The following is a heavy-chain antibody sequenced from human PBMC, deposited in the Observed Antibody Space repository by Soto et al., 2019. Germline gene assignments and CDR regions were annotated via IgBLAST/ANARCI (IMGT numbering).Heavy chain of an antibody. CDR1: GGSFSGYY. CDR2: INHSGST. D-gene: IGHD5-18*01. Sequence: QVQLLQWGAGLLKPSETLSLSCAVYGGSFSGYYWRWIRQPPGKGLEWIGEINHSGSTNYNPSLKSRATISVDTSRNQFSLKLSSVTAADTAVYYCARALGYTSGHLPIDYWGQGTLVTVSS. CDR3: ARALGYTSGHLPIDY. J-gene: IGHJ4*02. V-gene: IGHV4-34*01.